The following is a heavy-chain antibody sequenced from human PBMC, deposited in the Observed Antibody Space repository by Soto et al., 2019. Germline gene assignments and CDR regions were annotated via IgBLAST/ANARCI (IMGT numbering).Heavy chain of an antibody. D-gene: IGHD3-10*01. CDR3: ARRTEGYGSGSYYYYMDV. Sequence: LETLSLTCTVSGGSSSSSSYYWGWIRQPPGKGLEWIGSIYYSGSTYYNPSLKSRVTISVDTSKNQFSLKLSSVTAADTAVYYCARRTEGYGSGSYYYYMDVWGKGTTVTVSS. V-gene: IGHV4-39*01. CDR2: IYYSGST. J-gene: IGHJ6*03. CDR1: GGSSSSSSYY.